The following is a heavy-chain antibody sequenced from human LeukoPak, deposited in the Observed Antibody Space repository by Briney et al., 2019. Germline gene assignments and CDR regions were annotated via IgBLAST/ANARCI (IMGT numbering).Heavy chain of an antibody. V-gene: IGHV4-39*01. CDR3: ARRVVDSSGYYYIDY. J-gene: IGHJ4*02. Sequence: ETLXLTCTVSGGSVSSNGYFWGWIRQPPGQGLEWIGSISYSGNSYYNPSLKSRVTISVDTSKNQFSLKVSSVTAADTAVYYCARRVVDSSGYYYIDYWGQGTLVTVSS. CDR1: GGSVSSNGYF. D-gene: IGHD3-22*01. CDR2: ISYSGNS.